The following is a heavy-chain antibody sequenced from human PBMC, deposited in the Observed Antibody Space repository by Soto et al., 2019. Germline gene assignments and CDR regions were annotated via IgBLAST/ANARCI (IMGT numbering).Heavy chain of an antibody. V-gene: IGHV3-13*01. D-gene: IGHD3-10*01. J-gene: IGHJ3*02. CDR2: IGTAGDT. CDR1: GFTFSSYD. Sequence: GGSLRLSCAASGFTFSSYDMHWVRQATGKGLEWVSAIGTAGDTYYPGSVKGRFTISRENAKNSLYLRMNSLRAGDTAVYYCARDYGPGAFDIWGQGTMVTVSS. CDR3: ARDYGPGAFDI.